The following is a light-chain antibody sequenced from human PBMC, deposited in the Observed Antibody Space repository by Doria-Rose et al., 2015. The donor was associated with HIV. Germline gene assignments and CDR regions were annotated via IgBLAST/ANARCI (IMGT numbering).Light chain of an antibody. Sequence: QSVVTQPPSVSAAPGQKVTISCSGSSSNIGNNYVSWYQQPPGTAPKLLIYDSNKRPSGIPDRFSGSKSGTSATLGITGLQTGDEADYYCGTWDSSLTVGVFGGGTKLTVL. V-gene: IGLV1-51*01. CDR1: SSNIGNNY. J-gene: IGLJ3*02. CDR2: DSN. CDR3: GTWDSSLTVGV.